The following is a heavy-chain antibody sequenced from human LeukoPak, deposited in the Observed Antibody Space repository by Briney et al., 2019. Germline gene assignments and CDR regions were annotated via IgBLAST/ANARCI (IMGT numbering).Heavy chain of an antibody. J-gene: IGHJ4*02. CDR3: AKDLVTGSLDY. Sequence: GGSLRLSCAASGFTFSSYWMSWVRQAPGKGLEWASSISSSGGSTYYADSVRGRFTISRDNSKNTLYLQMNSLRAEDTAIYYCAKDLVTGSLDYWGQGTLVTVSS. D-gene: IGHD3-10*01. CDR2: ISSSGGST. CDR1: GFTFSSYW. V-gene: IGHV3-23*01.